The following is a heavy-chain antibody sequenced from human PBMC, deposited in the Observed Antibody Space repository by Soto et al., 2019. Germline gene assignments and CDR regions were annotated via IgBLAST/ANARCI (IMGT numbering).Heavy chain of an antibody. Sequence: QVTLKESGPVLVKPTETLTLTCTVSGFSLSNARMGVSWIRQPPGKTLEWLAHIFSNDEKSYSTSLKSRLTVSKDTSKSQVVLTMTNMDPGDTATYYCARQTRYYYGMDVWGQGTTVTVSS. V-gene: IGHV2-26*01. CDR3: ARQTRYYYGMDV. CDR1: GFSLSNARMG. J-gene: IGHJ6*02. CDR2: IFSNDEK.